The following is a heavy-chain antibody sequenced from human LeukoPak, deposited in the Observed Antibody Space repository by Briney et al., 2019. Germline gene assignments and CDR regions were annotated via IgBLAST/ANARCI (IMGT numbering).Heavy chain of an antibody. CDR1: GFITTNYW. D-gene: IGHD3-3*01. J-gene: IGHJ6*03. CDR2: IKQDGSEK. V-gene: IGHV3-7*01. CDR3: ARAEKGIFYYYYMDV. Sequence: GGSLRLSCAAASGFITTNYWMGWVRQAPGKGLEWVANIKQDGSEKYYVDSVKGRFTISRDNAKNSLYLQMNSLRAEDTAVYYCARAEKGIFYYYYMDVWGKGTTVTISS.